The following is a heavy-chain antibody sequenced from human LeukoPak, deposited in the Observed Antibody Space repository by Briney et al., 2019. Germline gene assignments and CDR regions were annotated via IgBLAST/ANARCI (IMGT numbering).Heavy chain of an antibody. V-gene: IGHV4-31*03. CDR2: IYYSGST. CDR1: GGSISSGGYS. D-gene: IGHD6-13*01. J-gene: IGHJ4*02. Sequence: SETLSLTCTVPGGSISSGGYSWSWIRQHPGYGLEWIGYIYYSGSTYYNPSLKSRVTISVDTSKNQFSLKLSSVTAADTAVYYCASTRIAVDYWGQGTLVTVSS. CDR3: ASTRIAVDY.